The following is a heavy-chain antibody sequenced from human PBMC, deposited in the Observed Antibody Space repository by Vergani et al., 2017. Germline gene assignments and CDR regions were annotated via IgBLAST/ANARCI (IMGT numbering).Heavy chain of an antibody. Sequence: QVQLVESGGGVVQPGGSLRLSCAASGFTFSSYGMHWVRQAPGKGLEWVAFIRYDGSNKYYADSVKGRFTISRDNSKNTLYLQMNSLRAEDTAVYYCARDPLIVYGSGSYDYWGQGTLVTVSS. D-gene: IGHD3-10*01. V-gene: IGHV3-30*02. J-gene: IGHJ4*02. CDR3: ARDPLIVYGSGSYDY. CDR1: GFTFSSYG. CDR2: IRYDGSNK.